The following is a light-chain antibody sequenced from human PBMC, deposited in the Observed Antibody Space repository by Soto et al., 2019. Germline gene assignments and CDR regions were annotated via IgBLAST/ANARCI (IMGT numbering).Light chain of an antibody. V-gene: IGKV1-9*01. CDR3: QQLNSSPRT. J-gene: IGKJ3*01. Sequence: IQLTQSPSFLSASVGDRVTITCRASQGISTYLAWYQQKPGKAPKLLIYAASTLQSGVPSRFSGSGSGTDFTLTISSLQPEDFATYYCQQLNSSPRTFGPGTKVDIK. CDR1: QGISTY. CDR2: AAS.